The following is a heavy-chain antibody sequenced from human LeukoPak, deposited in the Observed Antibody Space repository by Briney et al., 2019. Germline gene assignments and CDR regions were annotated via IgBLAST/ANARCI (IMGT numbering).Heavy chain of an antibody. CDR2: IYYSGST. V-gene: IGHV4-59*01. Sequence: SETLSLTCTVSGGSISSYYWSWIRQPPGKGLEWIGYIYYSGSTNYNPSLKSRVTISVDMSKNQFSLKLSSVTAADTAVYYCARGGLYYYDSSGFDYFDYWGQGTLVTVSS. CDR1: GGSISSYY. D-gene: IGHD3-22*01. J-gene: IGHJ4*02. CDR3: ARGGLYYYDSSGFDYFDY.